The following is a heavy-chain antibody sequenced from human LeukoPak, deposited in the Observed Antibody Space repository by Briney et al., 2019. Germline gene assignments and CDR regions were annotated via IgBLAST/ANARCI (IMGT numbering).Heavy chain of an antibody. CDR1: GFTFSSYS. CDR3: AREGQPGDDY. Sequence: GGSLRLSCAASGFTFSSYSMNWVRQAPGKGLEWVSSISSSSSYIYYADSVKGRFTISRDNAKNSPYLQMSSLRAEDTAVYYCAREGQPGDDYWGQGTLVTVSS. CDR2: ISSSSSYI. D-gene: IGHD3-10*01. J-gene: IGHJ4*02. V-gene: IGHV3-21*01.